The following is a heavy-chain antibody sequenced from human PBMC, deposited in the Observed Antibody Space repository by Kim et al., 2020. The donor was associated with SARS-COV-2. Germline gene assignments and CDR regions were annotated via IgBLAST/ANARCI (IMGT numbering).Heavy chain of an antibody. J-gene: IGHJ3*01. CDR2: INAGNGNT. V-gene: IGHV1-3*01. CDR3: ARGATAVGNGGAFDL. Sequence: ASVKVSCKASGYTFTNYAIHWVRRAPGQRLEWMGWINAGNGNTRYSQKFQARVTITRDTSASTAYMELNSLRSEDTAVFYCARGATAVGNGGAFDLWGQGTMVTVSS. CDR1: GYTFTNYA. D-gene: IGHD5-18*01.